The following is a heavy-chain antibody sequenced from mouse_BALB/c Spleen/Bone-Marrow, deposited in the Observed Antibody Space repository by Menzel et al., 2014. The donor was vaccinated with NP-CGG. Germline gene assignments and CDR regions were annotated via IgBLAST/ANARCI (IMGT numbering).Heavy chain of an antibody. D-gene: IGHD2-14*01. Sequence: EVKLEESGGDLVKPGGSLKLSCAASGFIFSDYYMYWVRQTPEKRLEWVATISDGGSYTSYPDSVKGRFTVSRDNAKNNLYLQMSSLKSEDTAFYYCARTYRPYALDYWGQGSSVTVSS. CDR2: ISDGGSYT. CDR1: GFIFSDYY. CDR3: ARTYRPYALDY. J-gene: IGHJ4*01. V-gene: IGHV5-4*02.